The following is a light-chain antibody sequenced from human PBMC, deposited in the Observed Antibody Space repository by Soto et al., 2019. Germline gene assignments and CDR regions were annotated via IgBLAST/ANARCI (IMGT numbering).Light chain of an antibody. CDR1: RSVGDN. Sequence: EIVMTQSPATLSVSPGERATLSCRASRSVGDNIAWYQQRPGQAPRLLIYAASARATGFPARCSGSGSGTDFTLTISSLQSEDFAVYYCQSGVTFGQGTKLEIK. CDR2: AAS. J-gene: IGKJ2*01. V-gene: IGKV3-15*01. CDR3: QSGVT.